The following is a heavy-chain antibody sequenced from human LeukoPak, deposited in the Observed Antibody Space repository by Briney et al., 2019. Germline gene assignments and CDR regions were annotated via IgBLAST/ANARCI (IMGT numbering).Heavy chain of an antibody. V-gene: IGHV3-48*01. Sequence: GGSLRLSCAASGFTFSSYGMTWVRQAPGKGLEWVSYISSSSSTIYYADSVKGRFTISRDNAKNSLYLQLNSLRAEDTAVYYCARDPYCSSTSCYTEGDWFDPWGQGTLVTVSS. CDR1: GFTFSSYG. CDR2: ISSSSSTI. D-gene: IGHD2-2*02. J-gene: IGHJ5*02. CDR3: ARDPYCSSTSCYTEGDWFDP.